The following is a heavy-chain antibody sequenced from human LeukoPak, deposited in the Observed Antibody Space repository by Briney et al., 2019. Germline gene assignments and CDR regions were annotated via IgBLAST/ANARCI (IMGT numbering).Heavy chain of an antibody. CDR3: AKDIKLARTSGLNDAFDI. CDR1: GFSFSSYA. CDR2: ISNSGGGT. D-gene: IGHD2-2*01. Sequence: PGGSLRLSCAASGFSFSSYAMSWVRQAPGKGLEWVSAISNSGGGTYYADPVKGRFTISRDNSKNTLYLQMNSLRAEDTAVYYCAKDIKLARTSGLNDAFDIWGQGTMVTVSS. J-gene: IGHJ3*02. V-gene: IGHV3-23*01.